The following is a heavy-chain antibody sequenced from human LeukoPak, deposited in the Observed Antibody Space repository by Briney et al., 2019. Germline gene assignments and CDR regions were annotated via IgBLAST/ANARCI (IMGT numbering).Heavy chain of an antibody. V-gene: IGHV3-23*01. CDR1: GFTFNDYT. D-gene: IGHD3-22*01. CDR2: ISGSGGST. Sequence: GESLRLSCTVSGFTFNDYTMHWVRQAPGKGLEWVSAISGSGGSTYYADSVKGRFTISRDNSKNTLYLQMNSLRAEDTAVYYCARGGNYDSGGFDYWGQGTLVTVSS. CDR3: ARGGNYDSGGFDY. J-gene: IGHJ4*02.